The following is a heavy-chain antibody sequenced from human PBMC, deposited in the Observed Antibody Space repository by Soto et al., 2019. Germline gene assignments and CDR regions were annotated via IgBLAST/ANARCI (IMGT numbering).Heavy chain of an antibody. V-gene: IGHV3-30*03. CDR2: MSRDGKEQ. CDR3: VREPTMIVPYDVFDM. D-gene: IGHD3-22*01. Sequence: QVQLVESGGTVIEPGRSLRLSCEASGFTFSDYAMHWVREAPGKGLQWVAVMSRDGKEQNYADSVKGRFTVTRDNSNNTLSLHMSSLTTEDTAVYYCVREPTMIVPYDVFDMWGQGTKVIVSS. J-gene: IGHJ3*02. CDR1: GFTFSDYA.